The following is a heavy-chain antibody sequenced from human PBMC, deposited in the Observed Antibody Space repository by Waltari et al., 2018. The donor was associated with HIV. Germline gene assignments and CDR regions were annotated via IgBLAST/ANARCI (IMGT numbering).Heavy chain of an antibody. J-gene: IGHJ4*02. CDR1: GGSISSYY. V-gene: IGHV4-59*01. CDR2: IDYSGST. CDR3: ARGETGRGGYFDY. Sequence: QVQLQESGPGLVKHSETLSLTCTVSGGSISSYYWRWLRQPPGKGLEGIGYIDYSGSTKYNPSLKCRVTISVDTSKNQFSLKLSSVTAADTAVYYCARGETGRGGYFDYWGQGTPVTVSS. D-gene: IGHD1-1*01.